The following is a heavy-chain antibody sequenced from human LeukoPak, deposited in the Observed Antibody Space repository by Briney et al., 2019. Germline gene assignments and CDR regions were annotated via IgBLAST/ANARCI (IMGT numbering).Heavy chain of an antibody. D-gene: IGHD3-22*01. V-gene: IGHV3-66*02. J-gene: IGHJ4*02. CDR3: ARAPNYYDRPLGKN. Sequence: GGSLRLSCAASGFTVSSNYMSWVRQAPGKGLEWVSVIYSGGSTYYADSVKGRFTISGDNSKNTLYLQMNSLRAEDTAVYYCARAPNYYDRPLGKNWGQGTLVTVSS. CDR2: IYSGGST. CDR1: GFTVSSNY.